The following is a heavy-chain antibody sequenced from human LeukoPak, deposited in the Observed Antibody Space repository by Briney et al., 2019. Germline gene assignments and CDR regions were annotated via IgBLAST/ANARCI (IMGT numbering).Heavy chain of an antibody. CDR3: AKDFSSGYYYFDY. J-gene: IGHJ4*02. CDR1: GFTFSRNG. D-gene: IGHD3-22*01. CDR2: INWNSGSK. V-gene: IGHV3-9*01. Sequence: SLRLSCAASGFTFSRNGMAWVRQAPGKGLDWVSGINWNSGSKHYADSVKGRFTISRDNAKNSLYLQMNSLRAEDTALYYCAKDFSSGYYYFDYWGQGTLVTASS.